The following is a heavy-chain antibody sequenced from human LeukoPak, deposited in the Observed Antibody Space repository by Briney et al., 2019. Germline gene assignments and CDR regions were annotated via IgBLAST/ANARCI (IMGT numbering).Heavy chain of an antibody. D-gene: IGHD3-3*01. CDR1: GYTFTDYY. CDR3: ARGGLRSGLSS. CDR2: INPNSGTT. V-gene: IGHV1-2*02. Sequence: ASVKVSCKASGYTFTDYYVGWVRQAPGPGLEWMGWINPNSGTTNYGQKFQGRVTMTRDTSISAAYMELSELTSDDTAVYYCARGGLRSGLSSWGQGTQVTVSS. J-gene: IGHJ4*02.